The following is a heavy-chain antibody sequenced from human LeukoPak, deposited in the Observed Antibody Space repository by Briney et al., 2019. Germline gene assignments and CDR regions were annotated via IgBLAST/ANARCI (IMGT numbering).Heavy chain of an antibody. CDR1: GFTVSSNY. D-gene: IGHD6-13*01. CDR3: ASTGGSSWPYDAFDI. CDR2: IYSGGST. Sequence: LSGGSLRLSCAASGFTVSSNYMSWVRQAPGKGLEWVPVIYSGGSTYYADSVKGRFTISRDNPKNTLYLQMNSLRAEDTAVYYCASTGGSSWPYDAFDIWGQGTMVTVSS. V-gene: IGHV3-53*01. J-gene: IGHJ3*02.